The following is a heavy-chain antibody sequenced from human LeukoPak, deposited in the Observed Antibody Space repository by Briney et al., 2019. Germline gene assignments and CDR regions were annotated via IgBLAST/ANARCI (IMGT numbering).Heavy chain of an antibody. CDR2: ISGSGDST. D-gene: IGHD3-16*01. J-gene: IGHJ4*02. CDR1: GFTFSDYA. Sequence: GGSLRLSCAASGFTFSDYAMSWVRQVPGKGLEWVSGISGSGDSTYYTDSVKGRFTISRDNSKSTVYLQMNRLRPEDTAVYYCAKAYWDTFGWYYFDYWGQGTLVTVSS. CDR3: AKAYWDTFGWYYFDY. V-gene: IGHV3-23*01.